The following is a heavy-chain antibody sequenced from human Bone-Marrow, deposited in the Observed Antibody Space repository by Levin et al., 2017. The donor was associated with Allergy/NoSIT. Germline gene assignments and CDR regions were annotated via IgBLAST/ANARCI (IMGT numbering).Heavy chain of an antibody. CDR3: ARAGYEYSSASPAFDI. CDR2: INTDGSST. J-gene: IGHJ3*02. D-gene: IGHD6-6*01. CDR1: GFTFSSYW. V-gene: IGHV3-74*01. Sequence: PGGSLRLSCAASGFTFSSYWMHWVRQAPGKGLVWVSRINTDGSSTSYADSVKGRFTISRDNAKNTLYLQMNSLRAEDTAIYYCARAGYEYSSASPAFDIWGQGTMVTVSS.